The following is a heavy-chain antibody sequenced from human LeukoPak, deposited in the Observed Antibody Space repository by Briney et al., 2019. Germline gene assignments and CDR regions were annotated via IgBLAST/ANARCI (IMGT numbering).Heavy chain of an antibody. CDR2: ISYDDTLH. D-gene: IGHD2-2*01. CDR1: GFDFSSYA. J-gene: IGHJ4*02. V-gene: IGHV3-30*04. CDR3: ARGRSYHARRVPFDS. Sequence: PGRSLRLSCSASGFDFSSYALHWVRQAPGKGLEGVAVISYDDTLHLLPDSVKGRFTVSRDNSKNTLYLRMNSLTSEDTAVYYCARGRSYHARRVPFDSWGQGTAVIVSS.